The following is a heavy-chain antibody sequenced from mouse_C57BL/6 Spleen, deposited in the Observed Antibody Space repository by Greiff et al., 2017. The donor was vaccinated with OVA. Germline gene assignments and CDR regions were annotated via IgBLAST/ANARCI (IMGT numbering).Heavy chain of an antibody. CDR3: ARGTVVDAMDY. CDR1: GYSITSGYY. J-gene: IGHJ4*01. D-gene: IGHD1-1*01. Sequence: EVKVEESGPGLVKPSQSLSLTCSVTGYSITSGYYWNWIRQFPGNKLEWMGYISYDGSNNYNPSLKNRISITRDTSKNQCFLKLNSVTTEDTATYYCARGTVVDAMDYWGQGTSVTVSS. V-gene: IGHV3-6*01. CDR2: ISYDGSN.